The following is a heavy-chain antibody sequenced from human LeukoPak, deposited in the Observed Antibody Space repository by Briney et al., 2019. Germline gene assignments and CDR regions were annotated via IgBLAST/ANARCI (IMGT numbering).Heavy chain of an antibody. CDR2: ISTHDVNT. J-gene: IGHJ4*02. Sequence: ASLKVSCKASGYTFTSSGISWVRQAPGQGLEWTGWISTHDVNTKYAQKLQGRVNLTTDTSTSTDYLELRSLRSDDTAVYYCATYLGYCSSTTCDPFDYWGQGTLITVSS. CDR3: ATYLGYCSSTTCDPFDY. CDR1: GYTFTSSG. D-gene: IGHD2-2*01. V-gene: IGHV1-18*01.